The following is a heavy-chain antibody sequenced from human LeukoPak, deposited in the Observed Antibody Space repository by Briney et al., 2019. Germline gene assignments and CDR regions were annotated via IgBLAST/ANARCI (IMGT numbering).Heavy chain of an antibody. CDR3: AMSERMNDAFDI. D-gene: IGHD2-15*01. J-gene: IGHJ3*02. CDR1: GYTFTSYG. V-gene: IGHV1-18*04. CDR2: ISPYNGNT. Sequence: ASVKVSCKASGYTFTSYGISWVRQAPGQGLEWMGWISPYNGNTNYAHKLQGRVTMTTDTSTSTAYMELRSLRSDDTAVYYCAMSERMNDAFDIWGQGTMVTVSS.